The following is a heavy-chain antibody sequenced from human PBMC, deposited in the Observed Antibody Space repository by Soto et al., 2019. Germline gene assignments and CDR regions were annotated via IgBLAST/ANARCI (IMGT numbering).Heavy chain of an antibody. CDR3: AAYGDYVGFDY. D-gene: IGHD4-17*01. J-gene: IGHJ4*01. V-gene: IGHV4-31*03. CDR2: IYNSGST. CDR1: GGSISSGGYY. Sequence: QVQLQESGPGLVKPSQTLSLTCTVSGGSISSGGYYWRWIRQRPGKGLEWIGYIYNSGSTYYNPSLKSRVTISVDTSKNQFSLKLSSVTAADTAVYYSAAYGDYVGFDYWGQGTLVTVSS.